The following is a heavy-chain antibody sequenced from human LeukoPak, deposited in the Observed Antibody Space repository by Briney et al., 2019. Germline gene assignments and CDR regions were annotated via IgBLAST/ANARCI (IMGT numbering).Heavy chain of an antibody. V-gene: IGHV4-39*07. D-gene: IGHD1/OR15-1a*01. J-gene: IGHJ4*02. CDR3: ARKPIINNAWYYFDY. CDR1: GGSISSSGYY. CDR2: IYYSGST. Sequence: SETLSLTCSVSGGSISSSGYYWGWSRQPPGKGLEWIGSIYYSGSTYYNPSLKSRVTISVDRSKNQFSLKLSSVTAADTAVYYCARKPIINNAWYYFDYWGQGTLVTVSS.